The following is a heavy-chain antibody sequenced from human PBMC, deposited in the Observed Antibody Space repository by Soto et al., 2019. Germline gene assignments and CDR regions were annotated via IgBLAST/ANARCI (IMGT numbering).Heavy chain of an antibody. Sequence: PGGSLRLSCAASGFTFSSYSMNWVRQAPGKGLEWVSYISSSSSTIYYADSVKGRFTISRDNSKNTLYLQMNSLRAEDTAVYYCAKDMHSVTTVSDFDYWGQGTLVTVSS. D-gene: IGHD4-4*01. CDR1: GFTFSSYS. CDR2: ISSSSSTI. J-gene: IGHJ4*02. CDR3: AKDMHSVTTVSDFDY. V-gene: IGHV3-48*01.